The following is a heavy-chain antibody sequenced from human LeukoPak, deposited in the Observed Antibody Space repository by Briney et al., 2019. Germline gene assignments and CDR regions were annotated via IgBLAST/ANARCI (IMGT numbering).Heavy chain of an antibody. Sequence: SETLSLTCTVSGGSISSSSYYWGWIRQPPGKGLEWIGSIYYSGSTYYNPSLKSRVTISVVTSKNQFSLKLSSVTAADTAVYYCAGGGAMIVVVDYWGQGTLVTVSS. CDR3: AGGGAMIVVVDY. CDR1: GGSISSSSYY. D-gene: IGHD3-22*01. J-gene: IGHJ4*02. V-gene: IGHV4-39*01. CDR2: IYYSGST.